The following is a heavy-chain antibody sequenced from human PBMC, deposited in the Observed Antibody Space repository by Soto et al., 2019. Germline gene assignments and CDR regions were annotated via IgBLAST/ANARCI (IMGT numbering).Heavy chain of an antibody. D-gene: IGHD6-13*01. CDR3: TRTSAAGKYYYGMDV. J-gene: IGHJ6*02. CDR1: GYNFTNYW. CDR2: IYPDDSDT. V-gene: IGHV5-51*01. Sequence: PGESLKLSCKASGYNFTNYWIGWVRQMPGRGLEWMGIIYPDDSDTVYSPSFQGQVTISADKSISTAYLQWSSLKASDTAMYYCTRTSAAGKYYYGMDVWGQGNTVTVSS.